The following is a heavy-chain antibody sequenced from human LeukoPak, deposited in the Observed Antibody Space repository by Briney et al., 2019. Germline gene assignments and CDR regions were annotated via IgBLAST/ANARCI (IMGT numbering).Heavy chain of an antibody. CDR3: ARRAGAYSHPYDY. J-gene: IGHJ4*02. CDR2: ISYGGSNT. V-gene: IGHV3-30*14. D-gene: IGHD4/OR15-4a*01. CDR1: GFTFSSYA. Sequence: GGSLRLSCAASGFTFSSYAMHWVRQAPGKGLEWVAVISYGGSNTYYGDSVKGRFTISRDNSKNTLYLQMNSLRAEDTAVYYCARRAGAYSHPYDYWGQGTLVTVSS.